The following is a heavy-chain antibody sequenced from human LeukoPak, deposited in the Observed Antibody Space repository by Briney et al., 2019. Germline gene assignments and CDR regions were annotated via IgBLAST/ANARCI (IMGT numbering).Heavy chain of an antibody. CDR1: GGTFGNHV. V-gene: IGHV1-69*06. D-gene: IGHD3-3*01. CDR3: LERVEGY. Sequence: GASVKVSCKSSGGTFGNHVVSWVRQAPGQGLEWMGKVTPLYETSDYAQKFQGRVTITANTSTTTVYMDLSGLTSEDTAIYYCLERVEGYWGPGTLVIVSS. J-gene: IGHJ4*02. CDR2: VTPLYETS.